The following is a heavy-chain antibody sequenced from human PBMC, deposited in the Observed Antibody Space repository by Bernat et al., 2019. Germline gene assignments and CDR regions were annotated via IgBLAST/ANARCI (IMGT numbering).Heavy chain of an antibody. CDR2: IFSNDEK. CDR1: GFSLSNARMG. CDR3: ARIRGDSPVTYYYYYYMDV. D-gene: IGHD3-10*01. J-gene: IGHJ6*03. Sequence: QVTLKESGPVLVKPTETLTLTCTVSGFSLSNARMGVSWIRQPPGKALEWLAHIFSNDEKSYSTSLKSRLTISKDTSKSQVVLTMTNMDPVDTATYYCARIRGDSPVTYYYYYYMDVWGKGTTVTVSS. V-gene: IGHV2-26*01.